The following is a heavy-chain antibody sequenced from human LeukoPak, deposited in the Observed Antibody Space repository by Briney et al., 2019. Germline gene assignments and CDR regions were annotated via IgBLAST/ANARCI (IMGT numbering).Heavy chain of an antibody. V-gene: IGHV4-39*07. Sequence: SETLSLTCTVSGGSISSSSYYWDWIRQPPGKGLEWIGSIYYSGSTYYNPSLKSRVTISVDTSKNQFSLKLSSVTAADTAVYYCASLPTVYSRGYLALWGQGTLVTVSS. CDR1: GGSISSSSYY. CDR2: IYYSGST. J-gene: IGHJ4*02. D-gene: IGHD3-22*01. CDR3: ASLPTVYSRGYLAL.